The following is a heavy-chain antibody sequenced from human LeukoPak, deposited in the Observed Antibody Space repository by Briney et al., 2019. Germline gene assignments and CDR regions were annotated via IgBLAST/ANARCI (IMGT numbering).Heavy chain of an antibody. CDR3: AKDLVQLWPHFAY. CDR1: GYTFSSYA. CDR2: ISGSGGST. V-gene: IGHV3-23*01. D-gene: IGHD5-18*01. J-gene: IGHJ4*02. Sequence: TGGSLRLSCAASGYTFSSYAMSWVRQAPGKGLDWVSGISGSGGSTYYADSVKGRFTISRDNSKNTLYLQMNSLRAEDTALYYCAKDLVQLWPHFAYWGQGTLVTVSS.